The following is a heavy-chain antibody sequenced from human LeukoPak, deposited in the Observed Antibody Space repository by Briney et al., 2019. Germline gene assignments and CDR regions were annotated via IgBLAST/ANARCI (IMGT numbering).Heavy chain of an antibody. CDR3: ARLAYSGSYPNYFDY. D-gene: IGHD1-26*01. CDR1: GGSISTSGYY. V-gene: IGHV4-39*01. CDR2: IYYRGST. Sequence: SETLSLTCTVSGGSISTSGYYWGWIRRPPGKGLEWIGTIYYRGSTYYNSSLKSRVTISVDTSKNQFSLRLTSVTAADTAVYYCARLAYSGSYPNYFDYWGQGTLVTVSS. J-gene: IGHJ4*02.